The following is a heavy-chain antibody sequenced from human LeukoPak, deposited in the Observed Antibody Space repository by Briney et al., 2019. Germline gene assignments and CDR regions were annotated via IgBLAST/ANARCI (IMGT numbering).Heavy chain of an antibody. CDR1: GYSFTNYW. Sequence: GESLKISCKGSGYSFTNYWIGWVRQMPGKGLEWMGIIYPDDSNTRYSPSFQGQVTISADKSINTAYLQWISLKASDTAIYYCARHPIAAGGAYNWFDPWGQGTLVTVSS. J-gene: IGHJ5*02. CDR3: ARHPIAAGGAYNWFDP. CDR2: IYPDDSNT. D-gene: IGHD6-13*01. V-gene: IGHV5-51*01.